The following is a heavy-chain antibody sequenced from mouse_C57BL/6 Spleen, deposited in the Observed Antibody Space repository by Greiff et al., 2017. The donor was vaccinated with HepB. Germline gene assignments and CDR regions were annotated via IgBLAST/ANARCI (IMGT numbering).Heavy chain of an antibody. V-gene: IGHV14-2*01. CDR3: ASGYGISTGYYAMDY. J-gene: IGHJ4*01. D-gene: IGHD1-1*01. CDR1: GFNIKDYY. Sequence: EVKLMESGAELVKPGASVKLSCTASGFNIKDYYMHWVKQRTEQGLEWIGRIDPEDGETKYAPKFQGKATITADTSSNTAYLQLSSLTSEDTAVYYCASGYGISTGYYAMDYWGQGTSVTVSS. CDR2: IDPEDGET.